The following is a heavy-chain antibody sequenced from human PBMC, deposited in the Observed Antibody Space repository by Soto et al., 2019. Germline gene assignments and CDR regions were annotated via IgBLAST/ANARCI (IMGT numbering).Heavy chain of an antibody. V-gene: IGHV4-30-4*01. CDR1: GGSISSGDYY. J-gene: IGHJ4*02. CDR3: ARRTKGRWLQFGYYFDY. Sequence: SETLSLTCTVSGGSISSGDYYWSWIRQPPGKGLEWIGYIYYSGSTYYDPSLKSRVTISVDTSKNQFSLKLSSVTAADTAVYYCARRTKGRWLQFGYYFDYWGQGTLVTVSS. D-gene: IGHD5-12*01. CDR2: IYYSGST.